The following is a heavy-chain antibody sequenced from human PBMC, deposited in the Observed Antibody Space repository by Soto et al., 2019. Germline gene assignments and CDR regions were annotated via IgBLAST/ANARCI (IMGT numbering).Heavy chain of an antibody. CDR1: GFRFSGSG. CDR2: IKTKAESYAT. Sequence: EVQLVESGGGLVQPGGSLKLSCAASGFRFSGSGMHWVRQASGEGLEWVGRIKTKAESYATALAASVKGRFSLSRDDSKNTAYLEMNSLKTEDTAVYYCTRRDCSGGDCYSDFDYWGQGALVTVSS. J-gene: IGHJ4*02. D-gene: IGHD2-15*01. V-gene: IGHV3-73*01. CDR3: TRRDCSGGDCYSDFDY.